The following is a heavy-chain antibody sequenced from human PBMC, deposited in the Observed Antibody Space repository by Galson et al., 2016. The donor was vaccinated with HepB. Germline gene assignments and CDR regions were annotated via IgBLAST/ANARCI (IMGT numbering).Heavy chain of an antibody. J-gene: IGHJ4*02. V-gene: IGHV2-5*02. CDR3: AHMNYDVLTGFYNEGEYNFGY. CDR2: IYWDDEK. D-gene: IGHD3-9*01. Sequence: PALVKPTQTLTLTCTFSGFSLRNSGEGVGWIRQPPGKALEWVALIYWDDEKRYSPSLKSRLTITKDTSKDQVVLTMTNMDPVDTATYHCAHMNYDVLTGFYNEGEYNFGYWGQGILATVSS. CDR1: GFSLRNSGEG.